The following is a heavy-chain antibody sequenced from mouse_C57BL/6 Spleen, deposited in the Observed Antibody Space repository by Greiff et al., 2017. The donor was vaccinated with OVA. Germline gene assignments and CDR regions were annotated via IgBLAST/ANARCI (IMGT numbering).Heavy chain of an antibody. D-gene: IGHD1-1*01. CDR1: GYSFTDYN. V-gene: IGHV1-39*01. Sequence: EVQLQQSGPELVKPGASVKISCKASGYSFTDYNMNWVKQSNGKSLEWIGVINPNYGTTSYNQKFKGKATLTVDQSSSTAYMQLNSLTSEDSAVYYCARSGYYGSSPTKYFDVWGTGTTVTVSS. CDR2: INPNYGTT. J-gene: IGHJ1*03. CDR3: ARSGYYGSSPTKYFDV.